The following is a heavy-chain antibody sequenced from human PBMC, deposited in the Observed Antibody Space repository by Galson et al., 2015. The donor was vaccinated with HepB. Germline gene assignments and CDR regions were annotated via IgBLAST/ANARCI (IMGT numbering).Heavy chain of an antibody. CDR2: IYTSGST. J-gene: IGHJ3*02. Sequence: ETLSLTCTVSGGSISSYYWSWIRQPAGKGLEWIGRIYTSGSTNYNPSLKSRVTMSVDTSKNQFSLKLSSVTAADTAVYYCARYSSSWYYGAFDIWGQGTMVTVSS. D-gene: IGHD6-13*01. CDR3: ARYSSSWYYGAFDI. CDR1: GGSISSYY. V-gene: IGHV4-4*07.